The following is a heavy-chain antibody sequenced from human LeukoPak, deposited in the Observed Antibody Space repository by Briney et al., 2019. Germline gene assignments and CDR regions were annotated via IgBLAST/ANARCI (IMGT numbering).Heavy chain of an antibody. CDR2: ISDSAGRT. D-gene: IGHD3-22*01. Sequence: GGSLRLSCAVSGITLSNYGMSWVRQAPGKGLEWVAGISDSAGRTNYADSVKGRFTISRDNPKNTLYLQMNSLRAEDTAVYFCAKRGVVIRVILVGFHKEAYYFDSWGQGALVTVTS. CDR1: GITLSNYG. V-gene: IGHV3-23*01. CDR3: AKRGVVIRVILVGFHKEAYYFDS. J-gene: IGHJ4*02.